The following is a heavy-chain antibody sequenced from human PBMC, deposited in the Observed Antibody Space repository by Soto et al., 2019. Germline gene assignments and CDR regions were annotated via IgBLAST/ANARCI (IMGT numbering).Heavy chain of an antibody. D-gene: IGHD6-13*01. CDR3: ARVIAAAGIYSFDY. J-gene: IGHJ4*02. V-gene: IGHV1-18*01. CDR2: ISAYNGNT. Sequence: ASVKVSCKASGYTFTSYGISWVRQAPGQGLEWMGWISAYNGNTNYAQKLQGRVTMTTDTSTSTAYMELRSLRSDDTAVYYCARVIAAAGIYSFDYWGQGTLVPSPQ. CDR1: GYTFTSYG.